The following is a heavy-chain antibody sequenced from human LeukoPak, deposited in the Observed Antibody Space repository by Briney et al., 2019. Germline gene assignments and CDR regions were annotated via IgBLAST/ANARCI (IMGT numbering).Heavy chain of an antibody. J-gene: IGHJ3*02. CDR3: ARGIAVAEDAFDI. CDR1: GFTFSSYW. CDR2: IKQDGSEK. Sequence: GGALRPSCAASGFTFSSYWMSWVRQAPGKGLGWVANIKQDGSEKYYVDSVKGRFTISRDNAKNSLYLQMNSLRAEDTAVYYCARGIAVAEDAFDIWGQGTMVTVSS. V-gene: IGHV3-7*01. D-gene: IGHD6-19*01.